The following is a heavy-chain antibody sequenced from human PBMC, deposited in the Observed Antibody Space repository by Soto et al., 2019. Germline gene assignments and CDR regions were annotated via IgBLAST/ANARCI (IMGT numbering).Heavy chain of an antibody. J-gene: IGHJ6*02. Sequence: GESLKISCKGSGYSFTSYWIGWVRQMPGKGLEWMGIIYPGDSDTRYSPSFQGQVTISADKSISTAYLQWSSLKASDTAMYYCARHGQIVGVGVNPNYDYYGMDVWGQGTTVTVSS. D-gene: IGHD3-22*01. CDR1: GYSFTSYW. V-gene: IGHV5-51*01. CDR2: IYPGDSDT. CDR3: ARHGQIVGVGVNPNYDYYGMDV.